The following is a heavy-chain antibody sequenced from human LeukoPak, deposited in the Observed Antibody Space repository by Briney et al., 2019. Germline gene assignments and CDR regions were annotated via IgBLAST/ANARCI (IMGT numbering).Heavy chain of an antibody. Sequence: GGSLRLSCAASGFTFSGYAMSWVRQAPGKGLEWVSAISGSGGSTYYADSVNGGFTISRDNSKNTLYLQMNSLRAEDTGVYYCARDVEAMAAAGGGVDYWGQGPLVTVSS. CDR1: GFTFSGYA. D-gene: IGHD6-13*01. CDR3: ARDVEAMAAAGGGVDY. J-gene: IGHJ4*02. V-gene: IGHV3-23*01. CDR2: ISGSGGST.